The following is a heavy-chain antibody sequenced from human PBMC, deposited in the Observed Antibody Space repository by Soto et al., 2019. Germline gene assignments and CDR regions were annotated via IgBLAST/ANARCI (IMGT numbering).Heavy chain of an antibody. V-gene: IGHV1-69*13. CDR2: IIPIFGTA. CDR1: GGTFSSYA. Sequence: GASVKVSCKASGGTFSSYAMSWVRQAPGQGLEWMGGIIPIFGTANYAQKFQGRVTITADESTSTAYMELSSLRSEDTAVYYCARALRSDISGWYGRHYYAMDVSGQRTRGTVSS. D-gene: IGHD6-19*01. CDR3: ARALRSDISGWYGRHYYAMDV. J-gene: IGHJ6*02.